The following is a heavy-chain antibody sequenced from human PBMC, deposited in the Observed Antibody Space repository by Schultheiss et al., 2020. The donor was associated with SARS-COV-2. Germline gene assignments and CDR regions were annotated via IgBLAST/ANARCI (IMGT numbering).Heavy chain of an antibody. CDR1: GGSISSYY. J-gene: IGHJ6*02. CDR2: IYTSGST. D-gene: IGHD6-19*01. V-gene: IGHV4-4*07. Sequence: SETLSLTCTVSGGSISSYYWSWIRQPAGKGLEWIGRIYTSGSTNYNPSLKSRVTISVDKSKNQFSLKLSSVTAADTAVYYCARATRIAVAGRRYYYGMDVWGQGTTVTVSS. CDR3: ARATRIAVAGRRYYYGMDV.